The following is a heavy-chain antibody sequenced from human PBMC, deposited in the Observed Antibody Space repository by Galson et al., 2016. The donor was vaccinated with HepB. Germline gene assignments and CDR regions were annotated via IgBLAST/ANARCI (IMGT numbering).Heavy chain of an antibody. D-gene: IGHD3-10*01. V-gene: IGHV1-69*02. Sequence: SVKVSCKASGGSFNNYTITWVRQAPGQGLEWMGRIFPILGLANYAQQFQGRVTITADKSTSTAYMQLSSLRSEDTAVYYCASLLDGSGTYYAFNIWGQGTMVTVSS. CDR3: ASLLDGSGTYYAFNI. J-gene: IGHJ3*02. CDR2: IFPILGLA. CDR1: GGSFNNYT.